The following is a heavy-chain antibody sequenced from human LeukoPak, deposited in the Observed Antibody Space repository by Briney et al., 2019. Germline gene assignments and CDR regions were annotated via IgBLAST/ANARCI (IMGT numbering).Heavy chain of an antibody. CDR2: IYHSGST. Sequence: SETLSLTCAVSGYSISSGYYWGWIRQPPGKGLEWIGSIYHSGSTYYNPSLKTRVTISVDMSKNQFSLKLSTVTAADTAVYYCARLSVAGTSGYYYMDVWGKGTTVTVSS. CDR3: ARLSVAGTSGYYYMDV. CDR1: GYSISSGYY. D-gene: IGHD6-19*01. V-gene: IGHV4-38-2*01. J-gene: IGHJ6*03.